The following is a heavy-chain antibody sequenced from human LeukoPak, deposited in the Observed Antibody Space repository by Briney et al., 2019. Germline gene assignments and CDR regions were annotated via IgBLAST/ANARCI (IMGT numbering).Heavy chain of an antibody. CDR1: GFTFSTYG. J-gene: IGHJ4*02. Sequence: GRSLRLSCAASGFTFSTYGMHWVRQAPGKGLEWVAVISYDGSNKYYADSVKGRFTISRDNSKNTLYLQMNSLRTEDTAFYYCAKDPSAYCGGDCFRADYWGQGTLVTVSS. CDR3: AKDPSAYCGGDCFRADY. D-gene: IGHD2-21*02. V-gene: IGHV3-30*18. CDR2: ISYDGSNK.